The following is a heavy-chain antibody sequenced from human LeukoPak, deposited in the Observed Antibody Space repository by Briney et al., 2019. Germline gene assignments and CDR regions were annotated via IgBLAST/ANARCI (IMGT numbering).Heavy chain of an antibody. CDR2: ISSSSSTI. V-gene: IGHV3-48*01. CDR3: ARDLNYDFWSGSNWFDP. CDR1: EFSVGSNY. D-gene: IGHD3-3*01. J-gene: IGHJ5*02. Sequence: GGSLRLSCAASEFSVGSNYMTWVRQAPGKGLEWVSYISSSSSTIYYADSVKGRFTISRDNAKNSLYLQMNSLRAEDTAVYYCARDLNYDFWSGSNWFDPWGQGTLVTVSS.